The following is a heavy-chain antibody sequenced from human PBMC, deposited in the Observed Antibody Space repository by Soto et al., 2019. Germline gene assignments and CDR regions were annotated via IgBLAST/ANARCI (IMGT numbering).Heavy chain of an antibody. Sequence: QVQLVQSGAEVKKPGSSVQVSCKASGGTFSSYAISWVRQAPGQGLEWMGGIIPIFGTANYAQKFQGRVTITADESTSTAYMELSSLRSEDTAVYYCARSAKTYYDFWGGYPPDYWGQGTLVTVSS. CDR1: GGTFSSYA. J-gene: IGHJ4*02. CDR3: ARSAKTYYDFWGGYPPDY. CDR2: IIPIFGTA. V-gene: IGHV1-69*01. D-gene: IGHD3-3*01.